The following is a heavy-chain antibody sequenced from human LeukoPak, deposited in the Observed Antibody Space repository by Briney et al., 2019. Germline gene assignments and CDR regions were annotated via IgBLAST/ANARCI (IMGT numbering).Heavy chain of an antibody. CDR3: ARGLRGTFDY. J-gene: IGHJ4*02. D-gene: IGHD1-1*01. CDR2: INHSGST. V-gene: IGHV4-34*01. CDR1: GGSFSGYY. Sequence: SETLSLTCAVYGGSFSGYYWSWIRQPPGKGLEWIGEINHSGSTNYNPSLKSRVTISVDTSKNQFSLKLSSVTAADTAVYYCARGLRGTFDYWGQGTLVTVSS.